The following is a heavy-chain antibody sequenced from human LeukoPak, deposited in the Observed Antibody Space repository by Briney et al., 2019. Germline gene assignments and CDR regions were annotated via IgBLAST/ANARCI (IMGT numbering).Heavy chain of an antibody. V-gene: IGHV3-21*01. CDR1: GITFRTSS. Sequence: GGSLRLSCTVSGITFRTSSFNWVRQVPGKGLEWVSSISSSGTYMYYSDSVEGRFTISRDNAKNSVFLQMDSLRAEDTAVCFCAKELGNADSYGNVPLGHWGQGTLVIVSS. CDR3: AKELGNADSYGNVPLGH. D-gene: IGHD1-26*01. J-gene: IGHJ4*02. CDR2: ISSSGTYM.